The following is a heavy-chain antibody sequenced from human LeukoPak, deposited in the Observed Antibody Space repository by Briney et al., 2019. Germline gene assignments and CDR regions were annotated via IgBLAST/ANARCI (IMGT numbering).Heavy chain of an antibody. J-gene: IGHJ3*02. Sequence: ASVKVSCKASGYTFTGYYMHWVRQAPGQGLEWMGWIIPNSGGTNYAQKFQGRVTMTRDTSISTAYMELSRLRSDDTAVYYCARSVVVPAAMLVGNAFDIWGQGTMVTVSS. CDR3: ARSVVVPAAMLVGNAFDI. D-gene: IGHD2-2*01. CDR2: IIPNSGGT. CDR1: GYTFTGYY. V-gene: IGHV1-2*02.